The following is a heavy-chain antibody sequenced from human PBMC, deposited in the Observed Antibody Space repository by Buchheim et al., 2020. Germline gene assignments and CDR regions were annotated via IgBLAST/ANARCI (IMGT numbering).Heavy chain of an antibody. V-gene: IGHV4-34*01. D-gene: IGHD2-15*01. CDR1: GGSFSGYY. J-gene: IGHJ4*02. CDR2: INHSGST. CDR3: ARGHPGWFLD. Sequence: QVQLQQWGAGLLKPSETLSLTCAVYGGSFSGYYWSWIRQPPGKGLEWVGAINHSGSTNYNPSLKRRVTISVDKSKNQFSLKLSAVTAADTAVYYCARGHPGWFLDWGQGTL.